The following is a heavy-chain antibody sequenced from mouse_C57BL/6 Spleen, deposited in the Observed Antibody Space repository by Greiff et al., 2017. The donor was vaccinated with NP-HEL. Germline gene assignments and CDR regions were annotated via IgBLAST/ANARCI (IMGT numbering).Heavy chain of an antibody. J-gene: IGHJ2*01. CDR1: GYTFTSYW. D-gene: IGHD1-1*01. V-gene: IGHV1-55*01. CDR2: IYPGSGST. CDR3: ARWGFITTVVAFDY. Sequence: VQLQQPGAELVKPGASVKMSCKASGYTFTSYWITWVKQRPGQGLEWIGDIYPGSGSTNYNEKFKSKATLTVDTSSSTAYMQLSSLTSEDSAVYYCARWGFITTVVAFDYWGQGTTLTVSS.